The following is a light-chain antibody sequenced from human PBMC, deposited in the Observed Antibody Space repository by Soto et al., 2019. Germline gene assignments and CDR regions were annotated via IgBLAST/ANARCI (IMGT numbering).Light chain of an antibody. Sequence: EIVLTQSPGTLSLSPGERATLSCRASQSVSSNDLAWYQQKPGQAPRLLIFGASSRATGISDRFSGSGSGTDITLTISRLEPEDSAVYYCQQYGTSRVTFGPGTKVDIK. CDR3: QQYGTSRVT. CDR1: QSVSSND. CDR2: GAS. V-gene: IGKV3-20*01. J-gene: IGKJ3*01.